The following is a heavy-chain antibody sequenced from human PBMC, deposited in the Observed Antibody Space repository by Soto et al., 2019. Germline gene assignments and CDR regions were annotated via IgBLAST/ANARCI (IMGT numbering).Heavy chain of an antibody. CDR1: GFTFSSYA. D-gene: IGHD2-21*01. J-gene: IGHJ6*02. CDR3: AREGETDYYGMDV. CDR2: ISYDGSNK. V-gene: IGHV3-30-3*01. Sequence: PGGSLRLSCAASGFTFSSYAMHWVRQAPGKGLEWVAVISYDGSNKYYADSVKGRFTISRDNSKNTLYLQMNSLRAEDTAVYYCAREGETDYYGMDVWGQGTTVTV.